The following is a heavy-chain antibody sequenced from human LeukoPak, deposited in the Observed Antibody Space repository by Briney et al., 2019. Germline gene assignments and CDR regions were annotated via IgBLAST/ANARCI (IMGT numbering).Heavy chain of an antibody. J-gene: IGHJ4*02. CDR2: ISYDGSNK. Sequence: GGSLRLSCAASGFTFSSYGMHWVRQAPGKGLEWLAVISYDGSNKYYGDSVKGRFTISRDNSKNTLYLQMNSLRAEDTAVYYCAKRMGPSIAASDLDYWGQGTLVTVSS. CDR3: AKRMGPSIAASDLDY. V-gene: IGHV3-30*18. D-gene: IGHD6-13*01. CDR1: GFTFSSYG.